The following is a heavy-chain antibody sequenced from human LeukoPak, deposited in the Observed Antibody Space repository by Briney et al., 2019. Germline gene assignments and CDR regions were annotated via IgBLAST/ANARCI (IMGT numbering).Heavy chain of an antibody. Sequence: AGGSLRLSCAASGFTFSNYWMSWVRQAPGKGLEWVANIEQDGGEKNYVDSVKGRFTISRDNARNSLYLQMNSLRAEDTVVYYCARDRGYSTFDYWGQGTLVTVSS. CDR2: IEQDGGEK. D-gene: IGHD4-23*01. J-gene: IGHJ4*02. CDR3: ARDRGYSTFDY. CDR1: GFTFSNYW. V-gene: IGHV3-7*01.